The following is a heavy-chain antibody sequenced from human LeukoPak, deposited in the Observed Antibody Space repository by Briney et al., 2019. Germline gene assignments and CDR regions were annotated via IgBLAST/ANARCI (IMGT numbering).Heavy chain of an antibody. CDR2: IRIKAYGGTT. J-gene: IGHJ4*02. CDR1: GFTFGDYA. Sequence: GGSLRLSCSASGFTFGDYAISWVRQAPGKGLEWLGFIRIKAYGGTTEYAASVKGRFTISRDDSKSIAYLQMNSLKTEDTAVYYCTRDRRGDYPHFDYWGQGTLVTVSS. D-gene: IGHD4-17*01. V-gene: IGHV3-49*04. CDR3: TRDRRGDYPHFDY.